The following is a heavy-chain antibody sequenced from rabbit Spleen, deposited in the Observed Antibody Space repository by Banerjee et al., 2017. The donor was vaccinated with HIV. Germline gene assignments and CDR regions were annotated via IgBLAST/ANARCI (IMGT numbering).Heavy chain of an antibody. D-gene: IGHD1-1*01. V-gene: IGHV1S45*01. J-gene: IGHJ4*01. Sequence: QEQLVESGGGLVQPGGSLTLTCTASGFSFGDRDVMCWVRQAPGKGLEWIACINIATGKPVDAGWGKGRFPLSRASQATLTLRLTSLTAADTASYFCARDLCGVIGWHFYFWGPGTLLTVS. CDR1: GFSFGDRDV. CDR3: ARDLCGVIGWHFYF. CDR2: INIATGKP.